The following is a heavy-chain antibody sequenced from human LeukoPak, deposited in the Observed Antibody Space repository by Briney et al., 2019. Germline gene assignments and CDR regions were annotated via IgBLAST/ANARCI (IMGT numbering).Heavy chain of an antibody. D-gene: IGHD3-22*01. CDR3: AKDQRVVVITEFDY. CDR1: GFTFSSYA. V-gene: IGHV3-23*01. J-gene: IGHJ4*02. Sequence: QPGGSLRLSCAASGFTFSSYAMSWVRQAPGKGLECVSTVSGRGGTTYYADSVKGRFTISRDSSKNTLYLQMNSLRAEDTAVYYCAKDQRVVVITEFDYWGQGTLVTVSS. CDR2: VSGRGGTT.